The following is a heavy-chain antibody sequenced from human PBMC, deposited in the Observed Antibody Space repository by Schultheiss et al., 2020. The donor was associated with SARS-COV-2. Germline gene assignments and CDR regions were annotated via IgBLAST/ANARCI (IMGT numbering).Heavy chain of an antibody. D-gene: IGHD3-3*01. V-gene: IGHV2-26*01. CDR1: GFSLSTSGMC. Sequence: SGPTLVKPTQTLTLTCTFSGFSLSTSGMCVSWIRQPPGKALEWLAHIFSNDEKSYSTSLKSRLTISKDTSKSQVVLTMTNMDPVDTATYYCARIISYDFWSGYYSLFDYWGQGTLVTVS. CDR2: IFSNDEK. J-gene: IGHJ4*02. CDR3: ARIISYDFWSGYYSLFDY.